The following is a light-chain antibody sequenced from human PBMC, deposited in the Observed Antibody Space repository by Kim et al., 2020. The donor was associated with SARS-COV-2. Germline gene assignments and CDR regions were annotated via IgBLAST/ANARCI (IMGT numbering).Light chain of an antibody. CDR2: AAS. CDR1: QDISNH. CDR3: QKYDNAPWT. J-gene: IGKJ1*01. Sequence: ASVGDGVTITCRAGQDISNHLAWYQQKPGKVPKVLISAASALQSVVPSRFSGSRSGTDFTLTISSLQPEDVATYYCQKYDNAPWTFGQGTKVEIK. V-gene: IGKV1-27*01.